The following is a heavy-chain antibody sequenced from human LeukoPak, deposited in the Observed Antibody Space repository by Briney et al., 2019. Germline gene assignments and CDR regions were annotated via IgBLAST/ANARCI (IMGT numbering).Heavy chain of an antibody. V-gene: IGHV3-23*01. CDR3: AKVRTMIAVAFDI. CDR1: GFTFTTYG. J-gene: IGHJ3*02. Sequence: SGGSLRLSCSASGFTFTTYGMNWVRQAPGKGLEWVSGIGGSGTRTYYADSVKGRFTISRDDSKNTLYLQMNSLRAEDTAVYYCAKVRTMIAVAFDIWGQGTMVTVSS. CDR2: IGGSGTRT. D-gene: IGHD3-22*01.